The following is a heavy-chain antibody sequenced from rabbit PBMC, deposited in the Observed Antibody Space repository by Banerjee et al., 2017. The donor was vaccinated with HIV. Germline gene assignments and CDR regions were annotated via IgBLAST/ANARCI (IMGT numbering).Heavy chain of an antibody. V-gene: IGHV1S45*01. J-gene: IGHJ4*01. CDR3: ARGDTGSRHSPFNL. D-gene: IGHD1-1*01. CDR2: INTSSGNT. CDR1: GLDFSSSYW. Sequence: QEQLVEYGGDLVQPEGSLTLTCKASGLDFSSSYWICWVRQAPGKGLEWIACINTSSGNTVYATWAKGRFTISKTSWTTVTLQMTSLTAADTATYFCARGDTGSRHSPFNLWGPGTLVTVS.